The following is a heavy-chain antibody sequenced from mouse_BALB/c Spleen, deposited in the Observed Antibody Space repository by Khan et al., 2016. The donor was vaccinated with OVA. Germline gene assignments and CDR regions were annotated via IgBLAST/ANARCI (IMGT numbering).Heavy chain of an antibody. Sequence: VQLQESGAELAKPGASVKMSCKASGYTFTTYWMHWVKQRPGQGLEWIGYFNPTSGYTDYNDKFKDRATLSADKSSSTAYMQLNSLTSEDSAVYYCTRDRIDYWGQGTTLTVSS. J-gene: IGHJ2*01. CDR3: TRDRIDY. V-gene: IGHV1-7*01. CDR1: GYTFTTYW. CDR2: FNPTSGYT.